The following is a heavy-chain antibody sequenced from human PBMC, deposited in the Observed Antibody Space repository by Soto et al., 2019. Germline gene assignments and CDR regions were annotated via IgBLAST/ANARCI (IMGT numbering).Heavy chain of an antibody. J-gene: IGHJ6*03. CDR1: GFTFSSYS. CDR3: ARTAHYYYYSMDV. Sequence: EVQLVESGGGLVKPGRSLRLSCAASGFTFSSYSMNWVRQAPGKGLEWVSSISSSSSYIYYADSVKGRFTISRDNAKKTPYLQMNSLRAEDTAVYYCARTAHYYYYSMDVWGKGPPVTVSS. V-gene: IGHV3-21*01. CDR2: ISSSSSYI.